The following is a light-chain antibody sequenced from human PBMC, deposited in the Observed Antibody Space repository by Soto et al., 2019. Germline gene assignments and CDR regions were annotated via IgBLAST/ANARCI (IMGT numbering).Light chain of an antibody. J-gene: IGKJ1*01. CDR2: GAS. CDR1: QSVSSN. V-gene: IGKV3-15*01. Sequence: EIVMTQSPATLSVSPGERATLSCRASQSVSSNLAWYQQKPSQAPRLLSYGASTRATGIPARFSGSGSGTEFTLHISSLQSEDFAVYYCQHYNNWPPWTFGQGTKVEIK. CDR3: QHYNNWPPWT.